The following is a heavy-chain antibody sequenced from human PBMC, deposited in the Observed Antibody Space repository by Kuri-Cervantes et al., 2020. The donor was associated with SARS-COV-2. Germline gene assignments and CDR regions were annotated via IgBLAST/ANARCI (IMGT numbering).Heavy chain of an antibody. Sequence: LSCSVSGGSISSYYWSWIRQPPGKGLEWIGNIYFTGNTNYNPALGSRVTISIDTPKNQFSLMLGSLTAADTAVYYCARRFGDYGQFDYWGQGTLVTVSS. CDR3: ARRFGDYGQFDY. D-gene: IGHD2-21*01. V-gene: IGHV4-59*01. J-gene: IGHJ4*02. CDR2: IYFTGNT. CDR1: GGSISSYY.